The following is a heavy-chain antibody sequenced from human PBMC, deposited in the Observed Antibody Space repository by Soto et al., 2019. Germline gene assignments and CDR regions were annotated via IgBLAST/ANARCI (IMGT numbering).Heavy chain of an antibody. CDR1: GYTFTDYG. CDR2: ISGYNGNT. J-gene: IGHJ4*02. CDR3: AGGGTMLDY. V-gene: IGHV1-18*01. D-gene: IGHD2-2*01. Sequence: ASVKVSCKASGYTFTDYGISWVRQAPGQGLEWMGWISGYNGNTDYAQSFQGRVTMTTDTSTSTAYMELRSLRSDDTAVYYCAGGGTMLDYWGQGTLVTVSS.